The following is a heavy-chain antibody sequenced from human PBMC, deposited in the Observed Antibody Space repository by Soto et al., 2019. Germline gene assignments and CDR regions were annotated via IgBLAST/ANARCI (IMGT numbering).Heavy chain of an antibody. CDR1: EYTFTDNY. Sequence: ASVKVSCKTSEYTFTDNYIYWIRQAPAQGLEWMAWLNPNTGATDYSQKFQGRVTLTSDTSISTAYMELSRLTSDDTAVFYCARQSCSSTSCFYDYWAQGTLVTVSS. J-gene: IGHJ4*02. D-gene: IGHD2-2*01. V-gene: IGHV1-2*02. CDR2: LNPNTGAT. CDR3: ARQSCSSTSCFYDY.